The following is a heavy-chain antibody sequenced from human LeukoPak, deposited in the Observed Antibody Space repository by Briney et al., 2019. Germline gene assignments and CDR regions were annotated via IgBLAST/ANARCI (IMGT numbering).Heavy chain of an antibody. D-gene: IGHD2-2*01. Sequence: ASAKVSCKASGYTFTGYYMHWVRQAPGQGLEWMGWINPNSGGTNYAQKFQGRVTMTRDTSISTAYMELSRLRSDDTAVYYCARELIVVVPAAMGGRWFDPWGQGTLVTVSS. CDR1: GYTFTGYY. J-gene: IGHJ5*02. CDR2: INPNSGGT. CDR3: ARELIVVVPAAMGGRWFDP. V-gene: IGHV1-2*02.